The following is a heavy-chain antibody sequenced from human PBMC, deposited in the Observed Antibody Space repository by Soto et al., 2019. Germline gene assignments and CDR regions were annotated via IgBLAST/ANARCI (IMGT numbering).Heavy chain of an antibody. CDR2: ISGSGGST. CDR1: EFTFSSYA. V-gene: IGHV3-23*01. J-gene: IGHJ4*02. Sequence: LRLSCAASEFTFSSYAMSWVRQAPGKGLEWVSAISGSGGSTYYADSVKGRFTISRDTSKNTLYLQMSSLRVEDTALYYCAKSYSSNWYDYFDNWGQGALVTVSS. D-gene: IGHD6-13*01. CDR3: AKSYSSNWYDYFDN.